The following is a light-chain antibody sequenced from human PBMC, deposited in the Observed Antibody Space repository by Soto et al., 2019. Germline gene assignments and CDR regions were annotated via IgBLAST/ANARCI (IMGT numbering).Light chain of an antibody. Sequence: DIVMTQSPDSLAVSLGERATINCKSSQSVLYSSNNKNYLAWYQQKPGQPPKLLIYWASTRESGVSDRFSGGGSGTDFTLTINSLQAEDVAVYYCQQYYATPLAFGGGTKVDIK. CDR2: WAS. CDR3: QQYYATPLA. CDR1: QSVLYSSNNKNY. J-gene: IGKJ4*01. V-gene: IGKV4-1*01.